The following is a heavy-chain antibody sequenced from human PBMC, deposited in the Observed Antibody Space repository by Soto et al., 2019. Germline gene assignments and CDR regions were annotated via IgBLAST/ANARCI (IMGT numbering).Heavy chain of an antibody. CDR2: ISGSGGST. Sequence: PGGSLRLSCAASGFTFSNYAVTWVRQAPGKGLEWVSTISGSGGSTYYADSVKGRFTISRDTSKNTLFLQMNSLRAEDTAVYYCAKDRYGDYGGIDYWGQGTMVTVSS. CDR1: GFTFSNYA. D-gene: IGHD4-17*01. V-gene: IGHV3-23*01. CDR3: AKDRYGDYGGIDY. J-gene: IGHJ4*02.